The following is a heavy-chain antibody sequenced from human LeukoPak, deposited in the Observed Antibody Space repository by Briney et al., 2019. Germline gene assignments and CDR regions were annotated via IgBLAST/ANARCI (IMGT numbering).Heavy chain of an antibody. CDR3: ARGPSYYYGSGNYFDY. Sequence: SETLSLTCTVSGGSISTSTYYWGWIRQPPGKGLEWIGSIYYSGSPYYNPSLKSRVTISVDTSKNQFSLKLSSVTAADTAVYYCARGPSYYYGSGNYFDYWGQGTLVTVSS. J-gene: IGHJ4*02. CDR2: IYYSGSP. CDR1: GGSISTSTYY. D-gene: IGHD3-10*01. V-gene: IGHV4-39*07.